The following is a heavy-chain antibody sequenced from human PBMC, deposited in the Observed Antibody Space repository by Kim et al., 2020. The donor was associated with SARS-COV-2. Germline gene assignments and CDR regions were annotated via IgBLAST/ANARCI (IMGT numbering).Heavy chain of an antibody. CDR3: AKEGVYYDSSGPYFFD. J-gene: IGHJ4*01. Sequence: GGSLRLSCVAPGFTFRNFGMSWVRQTPGKGLQWVSTIVGGDRGDTFYADSVKGRFTISRDNSKNTLYLQMHGLRADDTAVYYCAKEGVYYDSSGPYFFD. V-gene: IGHV3-23*01. CDR1: GFTFRNFG. CDR2: IVGGDRGDT. D-gene: IGHD3-22*01.